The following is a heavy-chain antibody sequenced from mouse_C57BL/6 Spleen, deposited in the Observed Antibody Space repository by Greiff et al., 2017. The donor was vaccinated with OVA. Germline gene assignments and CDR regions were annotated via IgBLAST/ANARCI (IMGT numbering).Heavy chain of an antibody. J-gene: IGHJ1*03. CDR3: ARDDGNYWYFDV. Sequence: VQLQQPGAELVKPRASVKVSCKASGYTFTSYWMHWVKQRPGQGLEWIGRIHPNSGGTKYNEKFKSKATLTVDKPSSTAYMQLSSLTSEDSAVYYCARDDGNYWYFDVWGTGTTVTVSS. CDR2: IHPNSGGT. V-gene: IGHV1-72*01. CDR1: GYTFTSYW. D-gene: IGHD2-1*01.